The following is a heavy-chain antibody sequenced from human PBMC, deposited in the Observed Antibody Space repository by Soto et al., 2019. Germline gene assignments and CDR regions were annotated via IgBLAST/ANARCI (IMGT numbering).Heavy chain of an antibody. CDR1: GYTFTSYY. V-gene: IGHV1-46*01. D-gene: IGHD6-19*01. CDR3: ARRGAVATTTDY. J-gene: IGHJ4*02. Sequence: QVHLVQSGAEVKKPGASVKVSCKASGYTFTSYYMHWVRQAPGQGLEWMGIINPSGGSTNYAQKFRGRVTMTRDTSTSTVYMEMSSLRSDDTAVYYCARRGAVATTTDYWGQGTLVTVSS. CDR2: INPSGGST.